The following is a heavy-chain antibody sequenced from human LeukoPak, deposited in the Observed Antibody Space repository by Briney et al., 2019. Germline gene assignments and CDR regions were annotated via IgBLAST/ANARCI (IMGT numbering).Heavy chain of an antibody. CDR1: GRSFSGYY. D-gene: IGHD3-10*01. V-gene: IGHV4-34*01. Sequence: SETLSLTCAVYGRSFSGYYWSWIRQPPGKGLEWIGEINHSGSTNYNPSLKSRVTISVDTSKNQFSLKLSSVTAADTAVYYCARVRVLWFGESLYFDYWGQGTLVTVSS. CDR3: ARVRVLWFGESLYFDY. CDR2: INHSGST. J-gene: IGHJ4*02.